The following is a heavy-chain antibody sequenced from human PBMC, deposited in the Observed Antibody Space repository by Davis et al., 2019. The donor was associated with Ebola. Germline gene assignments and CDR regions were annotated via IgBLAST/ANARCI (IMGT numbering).Heavy chain of an antibody. V-gene: IGHV1-69*05. CDR3: ARGRVFWSGYYSFPDYYYGMDV. J-gene: IGHJ6*02. CDR1: GFTFSSYA. Sequence: KISCAASGFTFSSYAISWVRQAPGQGLEWMGGIIPIFGTANYAQKFQGRVTMTRNTSISTAYMELSSLRSEDTAVYYCARGRVFWSGYYSFPDYYYGMDVWGQGTTVTVSS. CDR2: IIPIFGTA. D-gene: IGHD3-3*01.